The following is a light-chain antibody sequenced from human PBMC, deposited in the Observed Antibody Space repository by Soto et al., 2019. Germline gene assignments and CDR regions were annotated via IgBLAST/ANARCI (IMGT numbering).Light chain of an antibody. Sequence: DIQMTQSPSTLSASVGDRVTITCRASQSISSSLAWYQQKPGKAPKLLIYDASSLESGVPSRFSGSGSGSEFTLTISSLQPDDFAVYYCQQYSSSMLTFGGGTKVDIK. V-gene: IGKV1-5*01. CDR1: QSISSS. J-gene: IGKJ4*01. CDR2: DAS. CDR3: QQYSSSMLT.